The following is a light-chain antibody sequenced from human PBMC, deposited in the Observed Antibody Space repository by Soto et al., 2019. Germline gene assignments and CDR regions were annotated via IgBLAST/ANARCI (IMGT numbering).Light chain of an antibody. J-gene: IGKJ1*01. CDR2: DAS. V-gene: IGKV3-11*01. Sequence: EIVLTQSPATLSLSPGERATLSCRASQTIDIYLAWYQQKPGQAPRLLIYDASTRATGIPDRFSGSGSGTDFTLSISRLEPEDFAVYHCQSHGSSRTFGHGTKVDIK. CDR1: QTIDIY. CDR3: QSHGSSRT.